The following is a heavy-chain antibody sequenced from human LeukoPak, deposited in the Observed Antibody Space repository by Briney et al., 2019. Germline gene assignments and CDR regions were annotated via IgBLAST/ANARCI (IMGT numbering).Heavy chain of an antibody. CDR1: RFTFSSYS. D-gene: IGHD3-10*02. CDR3: AELGITMIGGV. V-gene: IGHV3-21*01. CDR2: ISSSGSYI. J-gene: IGHJ6*04. Sequence: KPGGSLRLSCAGARFTFSSYSMNWVRQAPGKGLEWVSSISSSGSYIYYADSVKGRFTISRDNAKNSLYLQMNSLRAEDTAVYYCAELGITMIGGVWGKGTTVTISS.